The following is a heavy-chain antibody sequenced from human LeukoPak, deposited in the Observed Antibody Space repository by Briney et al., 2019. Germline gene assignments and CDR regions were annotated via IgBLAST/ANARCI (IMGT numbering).Heavy chain of an antibody. D-gene: IGHD4-17*01. Sequence: PGGSLRLSCAASGFTFSSYSMNWVRQAPGKGLEWVSSISSSSSYIYYADSVKGRFTISRDNAKNSLYLQMNSLQTEDTAVYYCTTAPFTVTTYGYYYGVDVWGQGTAVTVSS. CDR1: GFTFSSYS. V-gene: IGHV3-21*03. CDR2: ISSSSSYI. J-gene: IGHJ6*02. CDR3: TTAPFTVTTYGYYYGVDV.